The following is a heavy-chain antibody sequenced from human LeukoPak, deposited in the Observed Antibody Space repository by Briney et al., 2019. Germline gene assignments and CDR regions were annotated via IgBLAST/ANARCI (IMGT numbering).Heavy chain of an antibody. J-gene: IGHJ3*02. CDR1: GGSFSGYY. D-gene: IGHD3-3*01. CDR2: IYYSGST. CDR3: ARGGTIFGVVIPDAFDI. Sequence: PSETLSLTCAVYGGSFSGYYWGWIRQPPGKGLEWIGSIYYSGSTYYNPSLKSRVTISVDTSKNQFSLKLSSVTAADTAVYYCARGGTIFGVVIPDAFDIWGQGTMVTVSS. V-gene: IGHV4-34*01.